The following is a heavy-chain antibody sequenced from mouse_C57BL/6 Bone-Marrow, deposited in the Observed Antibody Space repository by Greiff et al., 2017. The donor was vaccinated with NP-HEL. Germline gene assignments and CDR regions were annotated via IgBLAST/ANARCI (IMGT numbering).Heavy chain of an antibody. Sequence: VQLQQPGAELVKPGASVKLSCKASGYTFTSYWMQWVKQRPGQGLEWIGEIDPSDSYTNYNPTFKGKATLTVDTSSSTAYMQLSSLTSEDSAVYYCARRELLRYFDYWGQGTTLTVSS. D-gene: IGHD1-1*01. CDR1: GYTFTSYW. V-gene: IGHV1-50*01. J-gene: IGHJ2*01. CDR2: IDPSDSYT. CDR3: ARRELLRYFDY.